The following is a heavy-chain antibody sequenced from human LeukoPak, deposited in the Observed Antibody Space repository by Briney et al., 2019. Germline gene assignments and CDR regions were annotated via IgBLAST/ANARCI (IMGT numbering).Heavy chain of an antibody. Sequence: GGSLRLSCTASGFTFSGYAMNWVRQAPGKGLEWVSYIGGTHSNIYYADSVKGRFTISRDDAKNSLYLQMNSLRDEDTAVYYCARDRDYAFDSWGQGTLVTVSS. CDR1: GFTFSGYA. CDR3: ARDRDYAFDS. D-gene: IGHD4-17*01. V-gene: IGHV3-48*02. CDR2: IGGTHSNI. J-gene: IGHJ4*02.